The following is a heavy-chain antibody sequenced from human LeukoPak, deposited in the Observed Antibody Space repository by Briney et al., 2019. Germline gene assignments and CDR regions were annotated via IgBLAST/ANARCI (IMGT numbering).Heavy chain of an antibody. D-gene: IGHD3-22*01. V-gene: IGHV1-8*03. Sequence: ASVKVSCKASGYTFTIYDINWVRQATGQGLEWMGWMNPNSGNTGYAQKFQGRVTITRNTSISTAYMELSSLRSEDTAVYYCARGRGYYDSSGYYPSHLYYFDYWGQGTLVTVSS. CDR3: ARGRGYYDSSGYYPSHLYYFDY. CDR2: MNPNSGNT. CDR1: GYTFTIYD. J-gene: IGHJ4*02.